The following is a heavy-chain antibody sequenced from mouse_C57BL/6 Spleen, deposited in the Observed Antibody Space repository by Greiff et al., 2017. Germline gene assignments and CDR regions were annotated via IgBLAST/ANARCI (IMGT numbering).Heavy chain of an antibody. Sequence: VQVVESGPGLVQPSQSLSITCTVSGFSLTSYGVHWVRQSPGKGLEWLGVLWSGGSTDYNAAFISRLSISKDNSKSQVFFKMNSLQADDTAIYXCARNWNYYGTPWFAYWGQGTLVTVSA. V-gene: IGHV2-2*01. D-gene: IGHD1-1*01. J-gene: IGHJ3*01. CDR1: GFSLTSYG. CDR3: ARNWNYYGTPWFAY. CDR2: LWSGGST.